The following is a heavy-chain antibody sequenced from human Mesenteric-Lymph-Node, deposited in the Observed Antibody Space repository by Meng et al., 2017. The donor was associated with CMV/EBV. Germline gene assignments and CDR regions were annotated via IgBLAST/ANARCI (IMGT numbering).Heavy chain of an antibody. V-gene: IGHV1-2*02. D-gene: IGHD5-18*01. CDR1: GYTFTDYY. CDR3: ARGRGYSYGYIPTFDV. CDR2: INPDIGII. J-gene: IGHJ3*01. Sequence: ASVKVSCKASGYTFTDYYIHWVRQAPGQGLVWMGWINPDIGIINYPQKFQGRVTMTRDTSISTVYMELSSLRSDDTALYYCARGRGYSYGYIPTFDVWGQGSLVTVSS.